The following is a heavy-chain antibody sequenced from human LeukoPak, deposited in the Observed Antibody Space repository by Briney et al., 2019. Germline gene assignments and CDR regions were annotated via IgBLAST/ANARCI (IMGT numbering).Heavy chain of an antibody. CDR1: GFTFSSYS. CDR2: ISGGSATI. Sequence: PGGSLRLSCAASGFTFSSYSMNWVRQAPGKGLEWVSYISGGSATIYYADSVKGRFTISRDNAKNSLYLQMNGLRDEDTAVYYCTRTHCSTTSCYPGWGQGTLVTVSS. D-gene: IGHD2-2*01. CDR3: TRTHCSTTSCYPG. J-gene: IGHJ4*02. V-gene: IGHV3-48*02.